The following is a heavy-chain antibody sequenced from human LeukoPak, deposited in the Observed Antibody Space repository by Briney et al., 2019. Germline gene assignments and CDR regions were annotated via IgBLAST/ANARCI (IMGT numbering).Heavy chain of an antibody. J-gene: IGHJ4*02. Sequence: PGVPLTLSCAASRFTFSHYYMSWIRQAPGKGLEWVSYIRDSASTIYCAASVKGRFTISRDNAKNSMYLQMNSVRDEDTAVYYCARGGFSADYWGQGTLVTVSS. CDR2: IRDSASTI. CDR3: ARGGFSADY. CDR1: RFTFSHYY. V-gene: IGHV3-11*04.